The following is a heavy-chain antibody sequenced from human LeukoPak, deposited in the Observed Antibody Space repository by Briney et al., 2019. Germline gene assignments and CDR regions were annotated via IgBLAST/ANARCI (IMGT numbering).Heavy chain of an antibody. CDR2: IYHSGNS. J-gene: IGHJ4*02. Sequence: SETLSLTCSVSGDSITGYSWSWIRQTPGKGLEWIGSIYHSGNSYYNPSLKSRVTISVDTSKNQFSLNLRSVTAADTAVYHCARAETYSSGWYDPFFDYWGQGTLVTVST. CDR1: GDSITGYS. V-gene: IGHV4-38-2*02. CDR3: ARAETYSSGWYDPFFDY. D-gene: IGHD6-19*01.